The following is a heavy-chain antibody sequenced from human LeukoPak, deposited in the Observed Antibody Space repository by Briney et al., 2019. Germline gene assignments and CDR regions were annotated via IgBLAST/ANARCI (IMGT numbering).Heavy chain of an antibody. CDR1: GGSINSGSYF. J-gene: IGHJ3*02. CDR2: IQASGST. D-gene: IGHD3-16*01. Sequence: SETLSLTCTVSGGSINSGSYFWSWIRQPAGKGLEWIGRIQASGSTSYNPSLKSRVIISIDTSNNQFSLKLSSVTAADTAVYYCASMITRRGAFDIWGQGTMVTVSS. V-gene: IGHV4-61*02. CDR3: ASMITRRGAFDI.